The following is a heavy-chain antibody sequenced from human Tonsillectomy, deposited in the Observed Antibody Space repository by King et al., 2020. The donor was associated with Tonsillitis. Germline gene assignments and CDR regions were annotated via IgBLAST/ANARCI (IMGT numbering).Heavy chain of an antibody. CDR1: GYTFNGYY. Sequence: VQLVESGAEVKKHGASVRVSCKASGYTFNGYYIHWVRQAPGQGIEWMRWTNLDSGGTNYAQKLQGRVTMTRDTAISKAYMELSRLNSDDTAGYYCASSFANDYGNLWYYFYYMDV. D-gene: IGHD4-17*01. CDR3: ASSFANDYGNLWYYFYYMDV. CDR2: TNLDSGGT. V-gene: IGHV1-2*02. J-gene: IGHJ6*03.